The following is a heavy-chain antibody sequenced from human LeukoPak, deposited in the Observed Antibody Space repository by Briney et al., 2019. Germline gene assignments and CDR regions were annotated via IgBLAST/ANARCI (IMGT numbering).Heavy chain of an antibody. CDR1: GFTFSSYG. CDR3: AKDYGGNYTPRFDY. D-gene: IGHD4-23*01. V-gene: IGHV3-30*02. Sequence: PGGSLRLSXAASGFTFSSYGMHWVRQAPGKGLEWVAFIRYDGSNKYYADSVKGRFTISRDNSKNTLYLQMNSLRAEDTAVYYCAKDYGGNYTPRFDYWGQGTLVTVSS. CDR2: IRYDGSNK. J-gene: IGHJ4*02.